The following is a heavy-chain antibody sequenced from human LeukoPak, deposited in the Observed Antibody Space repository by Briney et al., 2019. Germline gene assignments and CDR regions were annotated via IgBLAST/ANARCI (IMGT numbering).Heavy chain of an antibody. Sequence: SETLSLTCTVSGGSISSGGYYWSWIRQRPGKGLEWIGYIYYSGSTYYNPSLKSRVTISVDTSKNQFSLKLSSVTAADTAVYYCARAPKQYSSGWYYFDYWGQGTLVTVSS. CDR3: ARAPKQYSSGWYYFDY. D-gene: IGHD6-19*01. V-gene: IGHV4-31*03. CDR1: GGSISSGGYY. J-gene: IGHJ4*02. CDR2: IYYSGST.